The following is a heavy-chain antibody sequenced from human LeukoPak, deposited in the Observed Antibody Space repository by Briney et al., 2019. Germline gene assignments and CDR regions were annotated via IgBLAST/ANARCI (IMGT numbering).Heavy chain of an antibody. CDR2: LYYGRST. CDR1: GGSITGSSYL. CDR3: ATGPGYCIRGTCNPYSEK. D-gene: IGHD2-15*01. Sequence: SETLSLTCTVSGGSITGSSYLWGWIRQPPGKGLEWIGSLYYGRSTNYNPSLKSRVSISVDTSKNQFSLKLSSVTAADTAVYYCATGPGYCIRGTCNPYSEKWGQGTLVTVSS. V-gene: IGHV4-39*07. J-gene: IGHJ4*02.